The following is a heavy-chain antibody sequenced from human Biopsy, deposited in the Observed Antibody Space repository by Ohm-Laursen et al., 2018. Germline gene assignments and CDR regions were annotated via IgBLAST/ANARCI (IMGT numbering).Heavy chain of an antibody. CDR1: GFNFSKYW. J-gene: IGHJ4*02. CDR2: ISGSGGST. Sequence: SLRLSCAAPGFNFSKYWMHWVRQAPGKGLEWVSTISGSGGSTYYADSVKGRFTISRDASKNTLYLLMNSLRAEDTAMYYCAKGGYCTTTSCYMDVDYWGQGTLVTVSS. D-gene: IGHD2-2*02. V-gene: IGHV3-23*01. CDR3: AKGGYCTTTSCYMDVDY.